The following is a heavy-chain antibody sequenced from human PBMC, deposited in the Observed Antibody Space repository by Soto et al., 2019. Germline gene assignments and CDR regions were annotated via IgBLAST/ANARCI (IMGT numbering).Heavy chain of an antibody. CDR2: IIPIFGTA. J-gene: IGHJ4*02. CDR3: ASRGRDGYKYTSDY. V-gene: IGHV1-69*13. D-gene: IGHD5-12*01. Sequence: EASVKVSCKASGGTFSSYAISWVRQAPGQGLEWMGGIIPIFGTANYAQKFQGRVTITADESTSTAYMELSSLRSEDTAVYYCASRGRDGYKYTSDYWGQGTLVTVSS. CDR1: GGTFSSYA.